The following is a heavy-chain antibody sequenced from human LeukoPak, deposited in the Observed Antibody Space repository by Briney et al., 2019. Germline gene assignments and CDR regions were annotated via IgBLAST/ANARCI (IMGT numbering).Heavy chain of an antibody. V-gene: IGHV3-21*01. CDR1: GFTFSSYS. D-gene: IGHD2-2*01. Sequence: PGGSLRLSCAASGFTFSSYSMNWVRQAPGKGLEWVSSISSSSSYIYYADSVKGRFTISRDNAKNSLYLQMNSLRAEDTAVYYCARLGYCSSTSCPQHVGWFDPWGQGTLVTVSS. CDR3: ARLGYCSSTSCPQHVGWFDP. CDR2: ISSSSSYI. J-gene: IGHJ5*02.